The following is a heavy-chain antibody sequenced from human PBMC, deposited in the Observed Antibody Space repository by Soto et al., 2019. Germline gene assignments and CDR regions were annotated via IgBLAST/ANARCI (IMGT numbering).Heavy chain of an antibody. CDR3: AKVGLYYGSGSYYELYYFDY. CDR2: ISGSGGST. Sequence: EVQLLESGGGLVQPGGSLRLSCAASGFTFSSYAMSWVRQAPGKGLEWVSAISGSGGSTYHADSVKGRFTISRDNSKNTLYLQMNSLRAEDTAVYYCAKVGLYYGSGSYYELYYFDYWGQGTLVTVSS. J-gene: IGHJ4*02. V-gene: IGHV3-23*01. CDR1: GFTFSSYA. D-gene: IGHD3-10*01.